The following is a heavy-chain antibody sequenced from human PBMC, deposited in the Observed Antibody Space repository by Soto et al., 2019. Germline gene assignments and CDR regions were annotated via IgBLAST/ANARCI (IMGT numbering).Heavy chain of an antibody. CDR1: AFSDG. Sequence: QVQLVQSGAEVKKPGASVKVSCKASAFSDGISWVRQAPGQGLEWMGWISTYNGHTNYVRRLQGRVTMTADTSTSTAYMELRSLRSDDTAVYYCARVIRYFDVLTGRTTYYHDQWGQGTLVTVSS. CDR2: ISTYNGHT. J-gene: IGHJ4*02. D-gene: IGHD3-9*01. CDR3: ARVIRYFDVLTGRTTYYHDQ. V-gene: IGHV1-18*01.